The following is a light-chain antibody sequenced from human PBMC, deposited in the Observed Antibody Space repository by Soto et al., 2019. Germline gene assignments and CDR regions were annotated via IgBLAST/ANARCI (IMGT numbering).Light chain of an antibody. J-gene: IGKJ2*01. CDR3: QQYNNWPLT. CDR2: GAS. CDR1: QSVSSS. V-gene: IGKV3-15*01. Sequence: EIVMTQSPATLSVSPGERATLSCRASQSVSSSLAWYQQRPGQAPGLLIYGASTRATGIPARFSGSGSVTEFTLTISSLQSEDFAVYYCQQYNNWPLTFGQGTKLEI.